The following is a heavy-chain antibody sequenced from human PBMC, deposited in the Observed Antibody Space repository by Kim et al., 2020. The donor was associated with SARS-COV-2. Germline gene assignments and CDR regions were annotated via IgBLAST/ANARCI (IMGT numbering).Heavy chain of an antibody. J-gene: IGHJ4*02. Sequence: YADAVKGQFISSRDNSKTTLSVQMDNLGVEDTAVYYCTKTATGTWGFDYWGQGTLVTVSS. CDR3: TKTATGTWGFDY. V-gene: IGHV3-23*01. D-gene: IGHD1-7*01.